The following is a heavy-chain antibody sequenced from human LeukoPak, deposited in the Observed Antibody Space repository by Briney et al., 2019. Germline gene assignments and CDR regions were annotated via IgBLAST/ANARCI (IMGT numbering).Heavy chain of an antibody. D-gene: IGHD3-22*01. V-gene: IGHV1-18*01. J-gene: IGHJ6*02. Sequence: ASVKVSCKASGYTFTNYGITWVRQASGQGLEWMGWISVYNGDTNYAQNLQGRVTMTTDTSTSTAYMELKSLRSDDTAVYYCARDYYYDSPGYGMDVWGQGTTVTVSS. CDR3: ARDYYYDSPGYGMDV. CDR1: GYTFTNYG. CDR2: ISVYNGDT.